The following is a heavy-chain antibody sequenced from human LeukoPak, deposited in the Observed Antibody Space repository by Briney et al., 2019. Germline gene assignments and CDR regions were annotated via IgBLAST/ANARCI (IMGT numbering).Heavy chain of an antibody. CDR2: INGDGSST. CDR3: ARGLYCSGINCYNGMDV. V-gene: IGHV3-74*01. D-gene: IGHD2-15*01. Sequence: GGSLRLSCAASGFTFSSYYIHWVRQAPGKGLEWVSRINGDGSSTRYADSVKGRFTISRDNAKTTVYLQMNSLRVEDTAVYSCARGLYCSGINCYNGMDVWGKGTTVTVSS. J-gene: IGHJ6*04. CDR1: GFTFSSYY.